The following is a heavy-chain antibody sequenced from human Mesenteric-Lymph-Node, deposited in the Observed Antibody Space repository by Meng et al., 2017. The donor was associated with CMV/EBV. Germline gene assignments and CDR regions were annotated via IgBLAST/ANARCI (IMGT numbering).Heavy chain of an antibody. J-gene: IGHJ4*02. CDR3: AKEGSDWSFEY. Sequence: SETLSLTCTVSGGSINNYYWSWIRQPPEKGLEWIGYIYYSGSTNYNPSLKSRVTISVDTSRNQFSLRLNSVTAADTAVYYCAKEGSDWSFEYWGQGALVTVSS. V-gene: IGHV4-59*01. CDR2: IYYSGST. D-gene: IGHD6-19*01. CDR1: GGSINNYY.